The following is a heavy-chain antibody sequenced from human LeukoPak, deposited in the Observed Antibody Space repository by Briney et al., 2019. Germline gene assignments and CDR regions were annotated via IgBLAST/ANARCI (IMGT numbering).Heavy chain of an antibody. Sequence: PSETLSLTCTVSGGSITNNYWSWIRQPAGKGLEWIGRIYTSGSTNYNPSLKSRVTMSVDTSKNQFSLKLSSVTAADTAVYYCARNYDILTGYSGPSNAFDIWGQGTMVTVSS. CDR2: IYTSGST. CDR1: GGSITNNY. CDR3: ARNYDILTGYSGPSNAFDI. V-gene: IGHV4-4*07. D-gene: IGHD3-9*01. J-gene: IGHJ3*02.